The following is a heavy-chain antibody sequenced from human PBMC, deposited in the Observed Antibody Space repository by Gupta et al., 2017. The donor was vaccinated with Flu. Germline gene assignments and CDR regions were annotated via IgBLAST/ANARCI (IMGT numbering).Heavy chain of an antibody. V-gene: IGHV3-74*01. CDR2: INYDGRRT. Sequence: SYWRHWVRQVPGKGLVWVSRINYDGRRTDYADSVKGRFTISRDNAKNTLYLQMNSLRAEDTAMYYCARVDDGRGYNWFDPWGQGTLVTVSA. D-gene: IGHD3-22*01. CDR3: ARVDDGRGYNWFDP. CDR1: SYW. J-gene: IGHJ5*02.